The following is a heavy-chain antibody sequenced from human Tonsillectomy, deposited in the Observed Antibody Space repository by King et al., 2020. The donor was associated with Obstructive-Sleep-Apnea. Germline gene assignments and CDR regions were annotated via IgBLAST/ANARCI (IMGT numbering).Heavy chain of an antibody. CDR1: GYSFTTYW. CDR3: ARSLYGDYYYFDY. D-gene: IGHD4-17*01. J-gene: IGHJ4*02. CDR2: IYAGNSDT. V-gene: IGHV5-51*01. Sequence: QLVQSGAEVKKPGESLKISCEGSGYSFTTYWIGWVRQQPGKGLDWLGVIYAGNSDTIYNPSFQGQVTISADKSIRTAYLQWSSLKASDTAMYYCARSLYGDYYYFDYWGQGTLVTVSS.